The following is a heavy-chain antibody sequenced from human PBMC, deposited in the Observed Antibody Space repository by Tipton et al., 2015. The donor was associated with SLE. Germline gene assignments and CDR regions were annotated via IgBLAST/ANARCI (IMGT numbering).Heavy chain of an antibody. CDR3: ARQLTSGYYYEFGY. CDR2: IYTSGST. V-gene: IGHV4-4*07. J-gene: IGHJ4*02. CDR1: GGSISSYY. Sequence: TLSLTCTVSGGSISSYYWSWIRQPAGKGLEWIGRIYTSGSTYYNPSLKSRVTISVDTSKNQFSLKLSSVTAADTAVYYCARQLTSGYYYEFGYWGQGMLVTVSS. D-gene: IGHD3-22*01.